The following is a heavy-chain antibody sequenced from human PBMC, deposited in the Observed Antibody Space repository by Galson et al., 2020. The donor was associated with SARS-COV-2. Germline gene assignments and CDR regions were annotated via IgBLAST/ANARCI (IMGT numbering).Heavy chain of an antibody. CDR1: GGSFSGYS. CDR2: ITSGGDT. J-gene: IGHJ6*03. Sequence: SETLSLTCAVYGGSFSGYSWTWIRQAPGKGLEWIGEITSGGDTKYSPSLSSRVTLSVDTSRNQFSLKLTSVSAADTALYFCARGRQGVVPSPVLGLGPFYSYYYMDVWGKGTTVTVSS. CDR3: ARGRQGVVPSPVLGLGPFYSYYYMDV. V-gene: IGHV4-34*01. D-gene: IGHD3-16*01.